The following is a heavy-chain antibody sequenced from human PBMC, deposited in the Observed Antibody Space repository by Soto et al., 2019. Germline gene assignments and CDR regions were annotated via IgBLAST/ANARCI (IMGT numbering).Heavy chain of an antibody. CDR3: ARRGGYGSGSYYIDY. D-gene: IGHD3-10*01. CDR1: GGSISSYY. Sequence: QVQLQESGPGLVKPSETLSLTCTVSGGSISSYYWSWIRQPPGKGLEWIGYIYYSGSTNYNPSLKRRFTVSVDTSKNQFSLRLSSVTAADTAVYYCARRGGYGSGSYYIDYWGQGTLVTVSS. J-gene: IGHJ4*02. V-gene: IGHV4-59*01. CDR2: IYYSGST.